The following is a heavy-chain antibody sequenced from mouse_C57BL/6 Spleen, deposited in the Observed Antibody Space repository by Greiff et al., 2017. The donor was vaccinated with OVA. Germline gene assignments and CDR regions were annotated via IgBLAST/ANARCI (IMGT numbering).Heavy chain of an antibody. D-gene: IGHD2-4*01. V-gene: IGHV1-72*01. CDR3: EREAMITTRYYFDY. CDR1: GYTFTSYW. J-gene: IGHJ2*01. Sequence: QVQLQQPGAELVKPGASVKLSCKASGYTFTSYWMHWVKQRPGRGLEWIGRIDPNSGGTKYNEKFKSKATLTVDKPSSTAYMQLSSLTSEDSAVYDCEREAMITTRYYFDYWGQGTTLTVSS. CDR2: IDPNSGGT.